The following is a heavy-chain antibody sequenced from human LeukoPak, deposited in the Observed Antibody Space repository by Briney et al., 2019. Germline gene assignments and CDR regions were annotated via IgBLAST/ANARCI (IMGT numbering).Heavy chain of an antibody. V-gene: IGHV1-8*02. CDR3: ARGRSKNPASTPSLFDY. D-gene: IGHD3-16*01. CDR1: GGTFSSYA. J-gene: IGHJ4*02. Sequence: ASVKVSCKASGGTFSSYAISWVRQATGQGLEWMGWMNPNSGNTGYAQKFQGRVTMTRNTSISTAYMELSSLRSEDTAVYYCARGRSKNPASTPSLFDYWGQGTLVTVSS. CDR2: MNPNSGNT.